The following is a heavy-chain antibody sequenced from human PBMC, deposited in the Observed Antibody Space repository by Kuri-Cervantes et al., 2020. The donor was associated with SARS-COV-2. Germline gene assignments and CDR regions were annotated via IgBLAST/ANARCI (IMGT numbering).Heavy chain of an antibody. J-gene: IGHJ3*02. V-gene: IGHV3-23*01. CDR1: GFTFSSYA. Sequence: GGSLRLSCAASGFTFSSYAMGWVRQAPGKGLEWVSAISGSGGCTYYTDSVKGRFTISRDNSKNTLYLQMNSLRAEDTAVYYCARVRNVVARVVHVFDIWGQGTVVTVSS. CDR3: ARVRNVVARVVHVFDI. D-gene: IGHD2-15*01. CDR2: ISGSGGCT.